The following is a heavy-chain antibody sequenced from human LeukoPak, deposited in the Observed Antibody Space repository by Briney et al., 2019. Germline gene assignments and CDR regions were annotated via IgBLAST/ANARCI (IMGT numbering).Heavy chain of an antibody. CDR1: GGSISSSSYY. Sequence: SGTLSLTCTVSGGSISSSSYYWGCIRQPPGTGLEWIGCVYYSGSSSYNPSLRSRVTISEDTSKNHFSLKLTSVNDTALSVCSCARAGCLGYFHYWLQATLLTVPP. V-gene: IGHV4-39*07. J-gene: IGHJ4*02. D-gene: IGHD7-27*01. CDR3: ARAGCLGYFHY. CDR2: VYYSGSS.